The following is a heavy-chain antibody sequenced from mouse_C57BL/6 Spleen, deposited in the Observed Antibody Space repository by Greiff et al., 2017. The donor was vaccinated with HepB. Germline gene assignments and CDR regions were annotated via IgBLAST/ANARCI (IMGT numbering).Heavy chain of an antibody. V-gene: IGHV5-4*01. CDR3: ARDRVAPCYFSV. D-gene: IGHD1-1*02. J-gene: IGHJ1*03. CDR2: ISDGGSYT. CDR1: GFTFSSYA. Sequence: EVKVVESGGGLVKPGGSLKLSCAASGFTFSSYAMSWVRQTPEKRLEWVATISDGGSYTYYPDNVKGRFTISRDNAKNNLYLQMSHLKSEDTAMYYSARDRVAPCYFSVCGTETPGSVSS.